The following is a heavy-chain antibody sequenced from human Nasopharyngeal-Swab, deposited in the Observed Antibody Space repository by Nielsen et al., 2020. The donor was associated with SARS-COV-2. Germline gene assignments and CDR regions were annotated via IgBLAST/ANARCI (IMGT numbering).Heavy chain of an antibody. CDR3: ARDGKSGDYGDFFDY. J-gene: IGHJ4*02. CDR2: ISAYNGNT. Sequence: ASVKVSCKASGYTFTSYGISWVRQAPGQGLEWMGWISAYNGNTNYAQKLQGRVTMTTDTSTSTAYMELRSLRSDDTAVYYCARDGKSGDYGDFFDYWGQGTLVTASS. CDR1: GYTFTSYG. D-gene: IGHD4-17*01. V-gene: IGHV1-18*01.